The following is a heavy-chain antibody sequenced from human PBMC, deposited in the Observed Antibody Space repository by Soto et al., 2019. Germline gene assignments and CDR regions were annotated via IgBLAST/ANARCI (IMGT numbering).Heavy chain of an antibody. D-gene: IGHD4-17*01. CDR2: ISSSSSAI. V-gene: IGHV3-48*04. CDR1: GFTFSSYS. CDR3: ARGGYYGDYVGALDI. Sequence: VQLVESGGGLVQPGGSLRLSCAASGFTFSSYSMNWVRRAPGKGLEWVSYISSSSSAIYYADSVKGRFTISRDNAKNSLYLQMNSLRAEDTAVYYCARGGYYGDYVGALDIWGQGTRVTVSS. J-gene: IGHJ3*02.